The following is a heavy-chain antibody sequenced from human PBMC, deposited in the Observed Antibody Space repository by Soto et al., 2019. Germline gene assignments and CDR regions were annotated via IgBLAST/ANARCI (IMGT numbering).Heavy chain of an antibody. CDR2: INGGNGNT. CDR1: GYTFSSYA. V-gene: IGHV1-3*01. Sequence: ASVKVSCKASGYTFSSYAMHWVRQAPGQRLEWMGWINGGNGNTKYSQKFQGRVTITRDSSANTAYMELSSLRSEDTAVYYCARAGAIYFSSGVCYIPTNSWFDPWGQGTQVTVSS. CDR3: ARAGAIYFSSGVCYIPTNSWFDP. J-gene: IGHJ5*02. D-gene: IGHD2-8*01.